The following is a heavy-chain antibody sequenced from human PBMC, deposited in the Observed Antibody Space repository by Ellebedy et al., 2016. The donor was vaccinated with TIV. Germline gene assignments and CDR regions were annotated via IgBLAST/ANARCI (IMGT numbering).Heavy chain of an antibody. CDR1: DGSINSYY. CDR2: IYNSGST. CDR3: ASLYGSNGYPPGN. V-gene: IGHV4-59*01. D-gene: IGHD3-22*01. J-gene: IGHJ4*02. Sequence: MPSETLSLTCTVSDGSINSYYWSWTRQPPGKGLEWIGYIYNSGSTNYNPSLKSRVTISVDMSKKQFYLKLTSVTAADTAVYYCASLYGSNGYPPGNWGQGTLVTVSS.